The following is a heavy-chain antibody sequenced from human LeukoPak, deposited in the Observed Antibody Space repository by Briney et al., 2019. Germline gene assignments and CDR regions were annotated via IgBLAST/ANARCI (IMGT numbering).Heavy chain of an antibody. CDR3: ALKNLQTVT. J-gene: IGHJ3*01. Sequence: GASVKVSFKASGYTFTSYGVSWVSPAPGPGVEWKGWISDYHGNTNYAQKLQGRVTMTTDTSTSTAYMELRSLRPDDTAVYYCALKNLQTVTWGQGTMVTVSS. CDR1: GYTFTSYG. CDR2: ISDYHGNT. V-gene: IGHV1-18*01. D-gene: IGHD2-21*02.